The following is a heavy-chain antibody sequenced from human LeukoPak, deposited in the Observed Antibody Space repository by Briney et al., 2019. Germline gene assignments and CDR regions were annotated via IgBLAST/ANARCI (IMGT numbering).Heavy chain of an antibody. CDR3: ARDRLGDYEHSGYYDK. V-gene: IGHV3-74*01. CDR1: GFTFSTYW. D-gene: IGHD3-22*01. CDR2: IKSDGST. Sequence: LAGGSLRLSCAASGFTFSTYWMHWVRQAPGKGLVWVSRIKSDGSTNYADSVKGRFTISRDNAKNSVYLQMNNLRAEDTAVYYCARDRLGDYEHSGYYDKWGQGTLVTVSS. J-gene: IGHJ4*02.